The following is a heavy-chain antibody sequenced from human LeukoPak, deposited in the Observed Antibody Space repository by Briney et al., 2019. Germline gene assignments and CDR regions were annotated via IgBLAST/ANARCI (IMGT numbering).Heavy chain of an antibody. J-gene: IGHJ4*02. Sequence: SETLSLTCTVSGGSISSYYWSWIRQPPGKGLEWIGYIYYSGSTNYNPSLKSRVTISVDTSKNQFSLKLSSVTAADTAVYYCARDCGYSYGPGYWGQGTLVTVSS. CDR3: ARDCGYSYGPGY. D-gene: IGHD5-18*01. CDR2: IYYSGST. V-gene: IGHV4-59*01. CDR1: GGSISSYY.